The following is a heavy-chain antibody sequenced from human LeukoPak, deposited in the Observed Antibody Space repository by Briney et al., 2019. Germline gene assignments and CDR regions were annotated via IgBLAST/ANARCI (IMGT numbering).Heavy chain of an antibody. V-gene: IGHV4-31*03. J-gene: IGHJ4*02. Sequence: SQTLSLTCTASGGSISSGGYYWSWIRQHPGKGLEWIGYIYYSGSTYYNPSLKSRVTISVDTSKNQFSLKLSSVTAADTAVYYCARVNPTMVRGPLKYYFDYWGQGTLVTVSS. CDR3: ARVNPTMVRGPLKYYFDY. CDR2: IYYSGST. D-gene: IGHD3-10*01. CDR1: GGSISSGGYY.